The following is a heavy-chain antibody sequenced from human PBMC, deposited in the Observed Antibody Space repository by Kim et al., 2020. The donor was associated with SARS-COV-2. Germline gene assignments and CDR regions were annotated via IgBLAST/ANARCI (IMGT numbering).Heavy chain of an antibody. CDR2: IYIGGST. J-gene: IGHJ3*02. V-gene: IGHV3-53*04. CDR3: ARGGIAAAGNDAFDI. D-gene: IGHD6-13*01. Sequence: GGSLRLSCAASGFTVSSNYMSWVRQAPGKGLEWVSVIYIGGSTYYSDSVTGRFTISRHNSKNTPYLQMNSRRAEDTAVYYCARGGIAAAGNDAFDIWGQGTMVTVSS. CDR1: GFTVSSNY.